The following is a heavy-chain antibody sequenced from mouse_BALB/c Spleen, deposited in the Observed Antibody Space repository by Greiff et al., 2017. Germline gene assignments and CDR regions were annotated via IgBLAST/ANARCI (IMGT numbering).Heavy chain of an antibody. V-gene: IGHV5-17*02. Sequence: EVQVVESGGGLVQPGGSRKLSCAASGFTFSSFGMHWVRQAPEKGLEWVAYISSGSSTIYYADTVKGRFTISRDNPKNTLFLQMTSLRSEDTAMYYCASFPYYGNPYYYAMDYWGQGTSVTVSS. CDR3: ASFPYYGNPYYYAMDY. CDR1: GFTFSSFG. D-gene: IGHD2-1*01. CDR2: ISSGSSTI. J-gene: IGHJ4*01.